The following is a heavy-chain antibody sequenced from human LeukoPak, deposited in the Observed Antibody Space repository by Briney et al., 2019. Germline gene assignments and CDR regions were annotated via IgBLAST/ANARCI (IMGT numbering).Heavy chain of an antibody. CDR2: ISSGSSTI. V-gene: IGHV3-48*02. J-gene: IGHJ6*02. Sequence: GGSLRLSCAASGFTFSSYNMNWVRQAPGKGLEWVSYISSGSSTIYYADSVKGRFTISRDNAKNSLYLQMNSLRDEDTAVYYCARDITMVRGIIGYYYGMDVWGQGTTVTVSS. D-gene: IGHD3-10*01. CDR3: ARDITMVRGIIGYYYGMDV. CDR1: GFTFSSYN.